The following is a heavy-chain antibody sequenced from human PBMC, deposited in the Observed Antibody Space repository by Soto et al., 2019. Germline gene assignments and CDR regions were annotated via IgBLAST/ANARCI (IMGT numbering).Heavy chain of an antibody. CDR1: GFTFSSYA. Sequence: QVQLVEAGGGVVQPGRSLRLSCAASGFTFSSYAMHWVRQAPGKGLEWVAVISYDGSNKYYADSVKGRFTISRDNSKNTLYLQMNSLRAEDTAVYYCARGQDPWELPRIDIWGQGTMVTVSS. D-gene: IGHD1-26*01. CDR2: ISYDGSNK. V-gene: IGHV3-30-3*01. J-gene: IGHJ3*02. CDR3: ARGQDPWELPRIDI.